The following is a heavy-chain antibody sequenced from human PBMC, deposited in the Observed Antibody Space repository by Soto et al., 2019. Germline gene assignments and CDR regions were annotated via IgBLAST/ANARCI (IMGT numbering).Heavy chain of an antibody. Sequence: QVQLQQWGAGLLKPSETLSLTCAVYGGSLSDYYWSWIHQSPGKGLEWIGEINHRLSTNYNPSLNSRVTISVDTSTNQFSLTLKSVTAADTAVYYCARGSGGSAWYRYWGQGTLVTVSS. CDR1: GGSLSDYY. CDR3: ARGSGGSAWYRY. V-gene: IGHV4-34*01. J-gene: IGHJ4*02. D-gene: IGHD6-19*01. CDR2: INHRLST.